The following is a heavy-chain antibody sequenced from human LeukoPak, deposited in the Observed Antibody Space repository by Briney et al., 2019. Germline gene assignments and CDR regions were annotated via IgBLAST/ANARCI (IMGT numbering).Heavy chain of an antibody. V-gene: IGHV4-4*07. J-gene: IGHJ4*02. CDR3: ARDRGTWNDDGFDY. D-gene: IGHD1-1*01. Sequence: PSETLSLTCTVSGGSISSYYWSWIRQPAGKGLEWIVRIYISGSTNYNPSLKSRVTMSVDTSKNQFSLKLSSVTAADTAVYYCARDRGTWNDDGFDYWGQGTLVTVSS. CDR1: GGSISSYY. CDR2: IYISGST.